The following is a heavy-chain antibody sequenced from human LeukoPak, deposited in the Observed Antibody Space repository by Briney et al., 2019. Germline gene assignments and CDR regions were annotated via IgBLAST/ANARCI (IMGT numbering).Heavy chain of an antibody. D-gene: IGHD2-2*01. Sequence: PSETLSLTCAVYGGSFSGYYWSWIRQPPGKGLEWIGYIYYSGSTNYNPSLKSRVTISVGTSENQFSLKLSSVTAADTAVYYCAREVPAASRDAFDIWGQGTMVTVSS. V-gene: IGHV4-59*01. CDR3: AREVPAASRDAFDI. CDR1: GGSFSGYY. J-gene: IGHJ3*02. CDR2: IYYSGST.